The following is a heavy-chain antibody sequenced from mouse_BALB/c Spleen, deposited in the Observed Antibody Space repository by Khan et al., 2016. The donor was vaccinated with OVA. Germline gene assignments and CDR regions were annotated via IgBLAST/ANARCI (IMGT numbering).Heavy chain of an antibody. CDR3: AREIYYDYANYYAMDY. V-gene: IGHV2-6-7*01. D-gene: IGHD2-4*01. Sequence: VQLQESGPGLVAPSQSLSITCTVSGFSLTGYGVNWVRQPPGKGLEWLGMIWGDGSTDYNSALKSRLSISKDNSKSQVFLKMNSLHTDDTARYYCAREIYYDYANYYAMDYWGQGTSVTVSS. CDR1: GFSLTGYG. J-gene: IGHJ4*01. CDR2: IWGDGST.